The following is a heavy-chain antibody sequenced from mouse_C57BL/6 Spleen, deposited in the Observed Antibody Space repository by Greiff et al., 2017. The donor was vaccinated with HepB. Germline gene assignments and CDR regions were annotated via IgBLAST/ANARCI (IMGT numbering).Heavy chain of an antibody. V-gene: IGHV1-50*01. J-gene: IGHJ3*01. CDR1: GYTFTSYW. Sequence: QVQLQQPGAELVKPGASVKLSCKASGYTFTSYWMQWVKQRPGQGLEWIGEIDPSDSYTNYNQKFKGKATLTVDTSSSTAYMQLSSLTSEDSAVYYCARAYYGSSPWFAYWGQGTLVTVSA. D-gene: IGHD1-1*01. CDR2: IDPSDSYT. CDR3: ARAYYGSSPWFAY.